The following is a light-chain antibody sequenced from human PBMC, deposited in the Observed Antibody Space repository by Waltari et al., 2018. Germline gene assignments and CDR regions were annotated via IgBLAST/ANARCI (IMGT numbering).Light chain of an antibody. CDR3: QQYYSTPWT. V-gene: IGKV4-1*01. CDR2: RAS. Sequence: DIVMTQSPDSLAVSLGERATINCKSSQSVLYSSNTMNYLAWYQQKPGQPPKLLLYRASTRASGVPDRFSGSGSGTDFTLTISSLQAEDVAVYYCQQYYSTPWTFGQGTKVEIK. J-gene: IGKJ1*01. CDR1: QSVLYSSNTMNY.